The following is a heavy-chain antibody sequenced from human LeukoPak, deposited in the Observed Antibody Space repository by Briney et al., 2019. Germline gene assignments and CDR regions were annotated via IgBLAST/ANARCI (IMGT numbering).Heavy chain of an antibody. D-gene: IGHD3-22*01. CDR2: ISGSGGST. CDR3: AKVGGRHYDSSDY. Sequence: GGTLRLSCAASGFTFSSYGMSWVRQAPGKGLEWVSAISGSGGSTYYADSVKGRFTISRDNSKNTLYLQMNSLRAEDTAVYYCAKVGGRHYDSSDYWGQGTLVTVSS. CDR1: GFTFSSYG. V-gene: IGHV3-23*01. J-gene: IGHJ4*02.